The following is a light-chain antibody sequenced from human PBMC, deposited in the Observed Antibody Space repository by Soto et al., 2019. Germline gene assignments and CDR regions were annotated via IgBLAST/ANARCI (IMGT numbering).Light chain of an antibody. CDR1: GGSIDSSY. Sequence: NFMLTQPHSVSESPGRTVTISCTGSGGSIDSSYVQWYQQRPGSAPNIVIYQDNHRPSGVPGRFSGSIDSSSNSASLTIYGLKTEDEADYYCQSYDNGNHAVFGGVTKLTVL. CDR2: QDN. CDR3: QSYDNGNHAV. J-gene: IGLJ2*01. V-gene: IGLV6-57*02.